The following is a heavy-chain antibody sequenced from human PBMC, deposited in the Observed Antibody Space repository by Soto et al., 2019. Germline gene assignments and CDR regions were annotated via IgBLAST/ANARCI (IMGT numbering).Heavy chain of an antibody. D-gene: IGHD3-22*01. CDR3: VKGEYYYDSSGYYPFDY. CDR1: GYTLTNYA. J-gene: IGHJ4*02. V-gene: IGHV1-18*01. CDR2: INTYNGNS. Sequence: GASVKVSCKASGYTLTNYAISWVRPAPGQGPEWMGWINTYNGNSNYTQKFQGRVTMTTDTSTNTAYMELSSLRADDTAVYYCVKGEYYYDSSGYYPFDYWGQGTLVTISS.